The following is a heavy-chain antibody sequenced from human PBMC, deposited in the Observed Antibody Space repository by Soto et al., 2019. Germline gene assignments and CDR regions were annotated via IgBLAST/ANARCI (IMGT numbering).Heavy chain of an antibody. D-gene: IGHD3-10*02. V-gene: IGHV1-69*02. CDR1: GGTFSSYT. J-gene: IGHJ5*02. CDR3: ARVYLRGVTTNWFDP. CDR2: IIPILGIA. Sequence: SVKVSCKASGGTFSSYTISWVRQAPGQGLEWMGRIIPILGIANYAQKFQGRVTITADKSTSTAYMELSSLRSEDTAVYYCARVYLRGVTTNWFDPWGQGTLVTVSS.